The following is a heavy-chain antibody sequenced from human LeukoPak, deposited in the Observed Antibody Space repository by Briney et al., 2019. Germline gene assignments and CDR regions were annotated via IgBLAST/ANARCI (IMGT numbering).Heavy chain of an antibody. V-gene: IGHV3-21*01. CDR3: ALLVPRDY. D-gene: IGHD2-2*01. CDR2: ISFSGNYT. CDR1: GFTFSSYT. J-gene: IGHJ4*02. Sequence: GRSLRLSCEASGFTFSSYTMSWVRQAPGKGLEWVSSISFSGNYTFYADSVKGRFTISRDNAKNSLYLQMNALRAEDTAVYYCALLVPRDYWGQGTLVTVSS.